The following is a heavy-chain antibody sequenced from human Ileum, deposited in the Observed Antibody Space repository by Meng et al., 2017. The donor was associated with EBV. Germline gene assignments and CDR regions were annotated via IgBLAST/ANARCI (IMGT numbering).Heavy chain of an antibody. Sequence: QGHLQESGPGLVKPSATLSLTCSVSGGSVSSNDYHWSWIRQPPGKGLEWIGCMYDSENAKYNPSLNSRVTISVDKSKNQFSLNLSSVTAADTAVYYCARVGQWLPIDYWGQGTLVTVSS. D-gene: IGHD6-19*01. J-gene: IGHJ4*02. V-gene: IGHV4-61*08. CDR2: MYDSENA. CDR3: ARVGQWLPIDY. CDR1: GGSVSSNDYH.